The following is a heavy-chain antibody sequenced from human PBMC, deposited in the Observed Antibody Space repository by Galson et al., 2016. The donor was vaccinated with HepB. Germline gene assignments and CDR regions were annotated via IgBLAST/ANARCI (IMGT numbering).Heavy chain of an antibody. CDR1: GYSFTSYK. CDR3: ARRSAAGLFGF. D-gene: IGHD6-19*01. J-gene: IGHJ4*02. Sequence: SVKVSCKASGYSFTSYKMHWVRQAPGQGLEWMGQINPDGGTTRYAQRFQGRVTMTRDTSTTTVYIEVSSLRSEDTALYYCARRSAAGLFGFWGQGTLVTVSS. V-gene: IGHV1-46*01. CDR2: INPDGGTT.